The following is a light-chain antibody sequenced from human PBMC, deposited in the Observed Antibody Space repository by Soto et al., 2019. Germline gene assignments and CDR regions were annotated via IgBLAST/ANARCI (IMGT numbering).Light chain of an antibody. CDR1: QTISSW. J-gene: IGKJ1*01. CDR3: QHYNSYSEA. CDR2: KAS. Sequence: DIQMTQSPSTLSGSVGDRVTITCRASQTISSWLAWYQQKPGKAPKLLIYKASTLKSGVPSRFSGSGSGTEFNLTISRLKPDDFATYYCQHYNSYSEAFGQGTKV. V-gene: IGKV1-5*03.